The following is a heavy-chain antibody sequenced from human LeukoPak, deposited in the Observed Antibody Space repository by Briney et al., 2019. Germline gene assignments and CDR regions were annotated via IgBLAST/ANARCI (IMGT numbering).Heavy chain of an antibody. CDR1: GYTFTSYY. V-gene: IGHV1-46*01. D-gene: IGHD6-19*01. CDR2: INPSGGST. Sequence: ASVKVSCKASGYTFTSYYMHWVRQAPGQGLGWMGIINPSGGSTSYAQKFQGRVTMTRDTSTSTVYMELSSLRSEDTAVYYCARGPIYSSGWYSGQRANWFDPWGQGTLVTVSS. CDR3: ARGPIYSSGWYSGQRANWFDP. J-gene: IGHJ5*02.